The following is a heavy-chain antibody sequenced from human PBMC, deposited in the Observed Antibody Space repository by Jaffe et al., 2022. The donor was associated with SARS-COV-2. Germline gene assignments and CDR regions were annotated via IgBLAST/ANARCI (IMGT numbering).Heavy chain of an antibody. J-gene: IGHJ6*03. CDR2: IYWDDDK. D-gene: IGHD3-9*01. CDR3: AHANYDILTGYYTNYYYYYMDV. V-gene: IGHV2-5*02. CDR1: GFSLSTSGVG. Sequence: QITLKESGPTLVKPTQTLTLTCTFSGFSLSTSGVGVGWIRQPPGKALEWLALIYWDDDKRYSPSLKSRLTITKDTSKNQVVLTMTNMDPVDTATYYCAHANYDILTGYYTNYYYYYMDVWGKGTTVTVSS.